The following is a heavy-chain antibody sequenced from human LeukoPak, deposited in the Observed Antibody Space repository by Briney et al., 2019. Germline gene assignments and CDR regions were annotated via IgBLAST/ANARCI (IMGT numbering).Heavy chain of an antibody. CDR3: ARAGVDYYDSSGYPIYYFDP. J-gene: IGHJ5*02. V-gene: IGHV6-1*01. D-gene: IGHD3-22*01. Sequence: SQTLSLTCAISGDSVSSNSAAWNWIRQSPSRGLEWLERTYYKSKWYNDYAVSVKSRITINPDTSKNQFSLQLNSVTPEDTAVYYCARAGVDYYDSSGYPIYYFDPWGQGTLVTVSS. CDR2: TYYKSKWYN. CDR1: GDSVSSNSAA.